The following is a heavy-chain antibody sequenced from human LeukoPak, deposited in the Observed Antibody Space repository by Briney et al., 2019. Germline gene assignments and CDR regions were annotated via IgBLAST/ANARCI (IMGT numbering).Heavy chain of an antibody. J-gene: IGHJ4*02. CDR3: ARHYRVGSTNMGTYFDY. CDR2: INDRGNI. Sequence: SETLSLTCGVYGGSFSGYTWDWIRLPPGKGLEWIGEINDRGNINYNPSLKRRLTISVDTSKNQFSLKLSSVTAADTAMYYCARHYRVGSTNMGTYFDYWGQGTLVTVSS. V-gene: IGHV4-34*01. D-gene: IGHD1-26*01. CDR1: GGSFSGYT.